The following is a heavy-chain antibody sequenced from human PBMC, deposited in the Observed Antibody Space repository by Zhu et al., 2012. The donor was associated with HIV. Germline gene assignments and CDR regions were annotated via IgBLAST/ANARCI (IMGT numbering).Heavy chain of an antibody. Sequence: QVQLQQWGAGLLKPSETLSLTCAVYGGSFSGYYWSWIRQPPGKGLEWIGEINHSGSTNYNPSLKSRVTISVDTSKNQFSLKLSSVTAADTAVYYCACDTVAGHDYWGQGNPGHRLL. CDR3: ACDTVAGHDY. CDR1: GGSFSGYY. V-gene: IGHV4-34*01. J-gene: IGHJ4*01. CDR2: INHSGST. D-gene: IGHD6-19*01.